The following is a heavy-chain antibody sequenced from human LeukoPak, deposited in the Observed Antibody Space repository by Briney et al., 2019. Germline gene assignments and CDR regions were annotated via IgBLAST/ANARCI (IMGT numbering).Heavy chain of an antibody. CDR1: GFTSYSDY. CDR3: ATGRATNKY. Sequence: PGGPLRLSCAVSGFTSYSDYMSWVRQAPGRGLEWVASLKKDGSERTHVDSVKGRFSISRDSAKNSLYLQMNGLGAEDTAVYYCATGRATNKYWGQGVLVTVSS. V-gene: IGHV3-7*01. D-gene: IGHD1-26*01. CDR2: LKKDGSER. J-gene: IGHJ4*02.